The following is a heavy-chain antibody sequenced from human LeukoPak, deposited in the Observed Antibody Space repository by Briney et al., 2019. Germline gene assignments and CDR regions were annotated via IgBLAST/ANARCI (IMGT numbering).Heavy chain of an antibody. CDR2: IIPIFGTA. D-gene: IGHD2-2*01. Sequence: GASVKVSCKASGGTFSSYAISWVRQTPGQGLEWMGGIIPIFGTANYAQKFQGKVTITTDESTSTAYMELSSLRSEDTAVYYCAIGRYCSSTSCRNWFDPWGQGTLVTVSS. CDR1: GGTFSSYA. V-gene: IGHV1-69*05. J-gene: IGHJ5*02. CDR3: AIGRYCSSTSCRNWFDP.